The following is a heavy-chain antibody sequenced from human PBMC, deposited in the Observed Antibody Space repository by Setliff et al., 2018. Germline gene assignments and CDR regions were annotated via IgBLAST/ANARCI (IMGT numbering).Heavy chain of an antibody. CDR1: GGSISNSNYF. CDR3: ARTGTYRYFDY. D-gene: IGHD1-1*01. CDR2: VSYTGST. J-gene: IGHJ4*02. Sequence: PSETLSLTCTVSGGSISNSNYFWGWIRQPPGKGLEWIGSVSYTGSTYYNPSLKSRVTISVDTSKNQVSLKLSSVTASDTAVYYCARTGTYRYFDYWGQGTRVTVSS. V-gene: IGHV4-39*01.